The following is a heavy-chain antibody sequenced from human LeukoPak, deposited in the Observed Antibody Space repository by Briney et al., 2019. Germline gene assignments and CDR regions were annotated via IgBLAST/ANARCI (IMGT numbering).Heavy chain of an antibody. CDR2: ISSSGSTI. CDR1: GFTFSDYY. J-gene: IGHJ4*02. Sequence: GGSLRLSCAASGFTFSDYYMSWIRQAPGKGLEWVSYISSSGSTIYYADSVKGRFTISRDNAKNSLYLQMNSLRAEDPAVYYCARGVTMATITPLLCWGQGTLVTVSS. CDR3: ARGVTMATITPLLC. V-gene: IGHV3-11*01. D-gene: IGHD5-24*01.